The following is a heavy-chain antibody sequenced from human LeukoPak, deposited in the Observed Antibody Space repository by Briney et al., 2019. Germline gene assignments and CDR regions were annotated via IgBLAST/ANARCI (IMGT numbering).Heavy chain of an antibody. CDR2: IYYSGST. D-gene: IGHD5-18*01. Sequence: SETLSLTCTVAGGSISSYYWSWIRQPPGKGLEWIGYIYYSGSTNYNPSLKSRVTISVDTSKNQFSLKLSSVTAADTAVYYCARGAMATFGAFDIWVQGTMVTVSS. J-gene: IGHJ3*02. V-gene: IGHV4-59*01. CDR3: ARGAMATFGAFDI. CDR1: GGSISSYY.